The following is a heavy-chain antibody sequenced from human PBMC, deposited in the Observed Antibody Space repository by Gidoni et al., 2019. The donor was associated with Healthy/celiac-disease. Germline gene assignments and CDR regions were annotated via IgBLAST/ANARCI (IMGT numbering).Heavy chain of an antibody. D-gene: IGHD2-15*01. CDR1: GGSISSGGYY. J-gene: IGHJ6*02. CDR2: IYYSGST. CDR3: ARDRVRWSGGSLEPNNHMDV. V-gene: IGHV4-31*03. Sequence: QVQLQESGPGLVKPSQTLSLTCTVSGGSISSGGYYWSWIRQHPGKGLEWIGYIYYSGSTYYNPSLKSRVTISVDTSKNQFSLKLSSVTAADTAVYYCARDRVRWSGGSLEPNNHMDVWGQGTTVTVSS.